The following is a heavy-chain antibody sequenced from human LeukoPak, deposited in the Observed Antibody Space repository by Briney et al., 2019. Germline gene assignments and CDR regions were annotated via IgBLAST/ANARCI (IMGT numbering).Heavy chain of an antibody. V-gene: IGHV3-48*02. D-gene: IGHD5-12*01. CDR2: ISSSSSTI. CDR1: GFTFSSYS. J-gene: IGHJ4*02. Sequence: GGSLRLSCAASGFTFSSYSMNWVRQAPGKGLEWVSYISSSSSTIYYADSVKGRFTISRDNAKNSLYLQMNSLRDEDTAVYYCARDLYLSRYSGYDWGYFDYWGQGTLVTVSS. CDR3: ARDLYLSRYSGYDWGYFDY.